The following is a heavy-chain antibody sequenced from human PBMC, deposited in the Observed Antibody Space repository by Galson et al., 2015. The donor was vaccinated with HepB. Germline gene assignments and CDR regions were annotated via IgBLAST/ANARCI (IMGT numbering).Heavy chain of an antibody. CDR1: GFTVSSYS. D-gene: IGHD6-19*01. J-gene: IGHJ4*02. Sequence: SLRLSCAASGFTVSSYSMIWVRQAPGQGLEWVSSISSHSSYIYYADSVKGRVTISRDNAKNSLYLQMNSLSAEDTAVYYCARGSSSGWYGRIDYWGQGTLVTVSS. CDR3: ARGSSSGWYGRIDY. V-gene: IGHV3-21*01. CDR2: ISSHSSYI.